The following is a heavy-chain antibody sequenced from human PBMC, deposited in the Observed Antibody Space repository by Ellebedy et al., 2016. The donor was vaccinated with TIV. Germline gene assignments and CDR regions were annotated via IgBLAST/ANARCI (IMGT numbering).Heavy chain of an antibody. Sequence: GESLKISCSSSGFSFNNGWMNWVRQSPGKGLEWVGRIKSESEGGTTDYAAPVKGRFTISRDDLQNILYLQMNNLTIADTGVYYCSTYTGGDDSWGQGTLVIVSS. V-gene: IGHV3-15*01. J-gene: IGHJ1*01. CDR2: IKSESEGGTT. CDR1: GFSFNNGW. D-gene: IGHD3-16*01. CDR3: STYTGGDDS.